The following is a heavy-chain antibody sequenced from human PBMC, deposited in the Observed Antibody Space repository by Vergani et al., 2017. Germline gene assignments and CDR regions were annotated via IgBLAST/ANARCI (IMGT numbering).Heavy chain of an antibody. CDR2: ISAYNGNT. V-gene: IGHV1-18*01. D-gene: IGHD6-19*01. Sequence: QVQLVQSGAEVEKPGASVKVSCKASGYTFTSYGISWVRQAPGQGLEWMGWISAYNGNTNYAQKLQGRVTMTTDTSTSTAYMELRSLRSDDTAVYYCARDPHIAVAGIAKYGMDVWGQGTTVTVSS. CDR1: GYTFTSYG. CDR3: ARDPHIAVAGIAKYGMDV. J-gene: IGHJ6*02.